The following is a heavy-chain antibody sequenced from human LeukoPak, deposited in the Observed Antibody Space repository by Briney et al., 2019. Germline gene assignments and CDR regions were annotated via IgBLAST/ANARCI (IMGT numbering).Heavy chain of an antibody. J-gene: IGHJ4*02. CDR3: ATAYSTTWSFSCF. V-gene: IGHV3-23*01. CDR1: RFTFSTYA. Sequence: GGSLRLSCSASRFTFSTYAMSWVRQAPGKGLEWVSGLSDGGGYTYYADSVKGRFTISRDNAQNTLYLQKNSLRAEDTAIYYCATAYSTTWSFSCFWGQGSLVTVSS. CDR2: LSDGGGYT. D-gene: IGHD6-13*01.